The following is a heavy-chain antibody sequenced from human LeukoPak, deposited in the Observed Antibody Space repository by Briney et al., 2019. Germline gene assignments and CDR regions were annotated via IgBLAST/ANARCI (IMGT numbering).Heavy chain of an antibody. D-gene: IGHD5-18*01. J-gene: IGHJ4*02. CDR2: NKFAGRG. Sequence: SETLSLTCTEPGGSIHTYNWMWIRQPAGKGLGFIGRNKFAGRGYYHPSLRSRVTISVDSPSTQCSLELTSVTAADTAVYYCARDRQHSYGSDLDHWGQGILVTVSS. V-gene: IGHV4-4*07. CDR3: ARDRQHSYGSDLDH. CDR1: GGSIHTYN.